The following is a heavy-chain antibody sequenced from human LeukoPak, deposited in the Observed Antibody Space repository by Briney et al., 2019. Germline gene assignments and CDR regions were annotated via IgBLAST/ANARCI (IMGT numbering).Heavy chain of an antibody. CDR1: GGSISSSSYY. CDR3: ARDNYYYDSSGYPPAYYYYGMDV. Sequence: PSETLSLTCTVSGGSISSSSYYWGWIRQPPGKGLEWIGSIYYSGSTNYNPSLKSRVTISVDTSKNQFSLKLSSVTAADTAVYYCARDNYYYDSSGYPPAYYYYGMDVWGQGTTVTVSS. J-gene: IGHJ6*02. D-gene: IGHD3-22*01. V-gene: IGHV4-39*07. CDR2: IYYSGST.